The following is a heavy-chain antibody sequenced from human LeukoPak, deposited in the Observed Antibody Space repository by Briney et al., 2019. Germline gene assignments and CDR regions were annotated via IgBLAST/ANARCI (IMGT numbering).Heavy chain of an antibody. D-gene: IGHD6-13*01. Sequence: GGSLRLSCAASGFTFSSYAMSWVRQAPGKGLEWVSAISGSGGSTYYADSVKGRFTISRDNSKNTLYLQMNSLRAEDTAVYYCARDRRSGYSSSWSDYWGQGTLVTVSS. V-gene: IGHV3-23*01. CDR1: GFTFSSYA. CDR3: ARDRRSGYSSSWSDY. J-gene: IGHJ4*02. CDR2: ISGSGGST.